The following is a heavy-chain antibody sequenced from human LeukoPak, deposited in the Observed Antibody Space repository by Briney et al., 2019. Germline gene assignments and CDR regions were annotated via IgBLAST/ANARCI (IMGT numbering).Heavy chain of an antibody. V-gene: IGHV1-2*02. CDR2: INPNSGGT. CDR1: GYTFTGYY. Sequence: ASVKVSCKASGYTFTGYYMHWVRQAPGQGLEWMGWINPNSGGTKSTQKFQGRVTMTRDTSISTAYMELSRLRSDDTAVYYCARDFLHVYYYDSCGYVRGAFDIWGQGTMVTVSS. D-gene: IGHD3-22*01. J-gene: IGHJ3*02. CDR3: ARDFLHVYYYDSCGYVRGAFDI.